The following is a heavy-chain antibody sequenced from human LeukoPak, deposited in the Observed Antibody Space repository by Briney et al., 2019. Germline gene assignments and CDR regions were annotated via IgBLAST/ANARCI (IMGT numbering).Heavy chain of an antibody. CDR1: GFTFSNAW. D-gene: IGHD2-21*02. CDR2: IKSKTDGETT. Sequence: PGGSLRLSCAASGFTFSNAWMSWVRQAPGKGLEWVGRIKSKTDGETTDYAAPVKGRFTISRDDSKNTLYLQMNGLKTEDTAVYYCTTALRGDGYWGQGTLVTVSS. V-gene: IGHV3-15*01. J-gene: IGHJ4*02. CDR3: TTALRGDGY.